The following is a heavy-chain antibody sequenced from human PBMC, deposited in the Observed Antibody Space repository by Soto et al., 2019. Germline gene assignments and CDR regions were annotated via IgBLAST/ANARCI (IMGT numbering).Heavy chain of an antibody. CDR2: ISYDGSNK. D-gene: IGHD2-21*02. CDR3: ATYCGGDCYHLPESTFDY. J-gene: IGHJ4*02. CDR1: GFTFSSYG. V-gene: IGHV3-30*03. Sequence: QVQLVESGGGVVQPGRSLRLSCAASGFTFSSYGMHWVRQAPGKGLEWVAGISYDGSNKYYADSVKGRFTISRDNSKNKLYLQMNSLRAEDTAVYYCATYCGGDCYHLPESTFDYWGQGTLVTVSS.